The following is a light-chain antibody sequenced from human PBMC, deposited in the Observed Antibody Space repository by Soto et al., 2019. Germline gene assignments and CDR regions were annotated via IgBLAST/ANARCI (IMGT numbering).Light chain of an antibody. Sequence: EIVMTPSPATLSVSPGERTPLSCRASQSVSSNLAWYQQKPGQAPRLPIYGPSTRATGIPARFSGSGSGTEFTLTISSLQSEDFAVYYCQQYNNWPPITFGQGTKVEIK. V-gene: IGKV3-15*01. CDR1: QSVSSN. J-gene: IGKJ1*01. CDR3: QQYNNWPPIT. CDR2: GPS.